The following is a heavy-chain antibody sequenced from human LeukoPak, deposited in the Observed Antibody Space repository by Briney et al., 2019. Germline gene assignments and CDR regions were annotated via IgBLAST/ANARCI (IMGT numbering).Heavy chain of an antibody. CDR1: GCSISSAVYY. Sequence: PSETLSLTCTVSGCSISSAVYYWSWIRQHPGKCLEWIGYIYYSGSTYYNPSLKSRPTISVDTSKNQFSLKLSSVTAADTAVYYCARSSYGDYYFDYWGQGTLVTVSS. D-gene: IGHD4-17*01. CDR3: ARSSYGDYYFDY. CDR2: IYYSGST. V-gene: IGHV4-31*03. J-gene: IGHJ4*02.